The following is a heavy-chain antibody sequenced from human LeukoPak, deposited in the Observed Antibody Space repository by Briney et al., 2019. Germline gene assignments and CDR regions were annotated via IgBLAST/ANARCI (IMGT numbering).Heavy chain of an antibody. V-gene: IGHV3-21*01. Sequence: GGSLRLSCAASGFTFNFYSMAWVRQAPGKGLEWVSIISRASESIFYADSVKGRFTISRDNAKNSLYLQMNSLRAEDTAVYYCAREGALTVTKDAFDIWGQGTMVTVSS. J-gene: IGHJ3*02. CDR1: GFTFNFYS. D-gene: IGHD4-17*01. CDR2: ISRASESI. CDR3: AREGALTVTKDAFDI.